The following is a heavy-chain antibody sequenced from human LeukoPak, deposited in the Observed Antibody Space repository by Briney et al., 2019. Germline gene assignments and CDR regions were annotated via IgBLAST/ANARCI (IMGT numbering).Heavy chain of an antibody. V-gene: IGHV3-66*01. CDR3: ARVWRGYSYSWINY. CDR2: IYSGGST. CDR1: GFTVSSNY. Sequence: GGSLRLSCAASGFTVSSNYMSWVRQAPGKGLEWVSVIYSGGSTYYADSVKGRFTISRDNAKNSLYLQMDSLRAEDTAVYYCARVWRGYSYSWINYWGQGTLVTVSS. J-gene: IGHJ4*02. D-gene: IGHD5-18*01.